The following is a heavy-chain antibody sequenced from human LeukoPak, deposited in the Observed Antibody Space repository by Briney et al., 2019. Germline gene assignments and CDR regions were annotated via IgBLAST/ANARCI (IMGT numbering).Heavy chain of an antibody. CDR1: GGSISSSSYY. V-gene: IGHV4-39*01. Sequence: SETLSLTCTVSGGSISSSSYYWGWIRQPPGKGLEWIGSIYYSGSTYYNPSLKSRVTISVDTSKNQFSLKLSSVTAADTAVYYCATGRGYSYTWGQGTLVTVSS. CDR3: ATGRGYSYT. CDR2: IYYSGST. J-gene: IGHJ4*02. D-gene: IGHD5-18*01.